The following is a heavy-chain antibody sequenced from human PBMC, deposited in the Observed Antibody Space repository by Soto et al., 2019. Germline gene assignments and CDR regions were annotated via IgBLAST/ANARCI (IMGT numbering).Heavy chain of an antibody. CDR3: ARGNDYGDYVYDY. J-gene: IGHJ4*02. CDR2: INPSGGST. V-gene: IGHV1-46*03. D-gene: IGHD4-17*01. CDR1: GDTLTSYY. Sequence: ASVKVCCTASGDTLTSYYRHWVRQAPGQGLEWMGIINPSGGSTSYAQKFQGRVTMTRDTSTSTVYMELSSLRSEDTAVYYCARGNDYGDYVYDYWGQGTLVTVSS.